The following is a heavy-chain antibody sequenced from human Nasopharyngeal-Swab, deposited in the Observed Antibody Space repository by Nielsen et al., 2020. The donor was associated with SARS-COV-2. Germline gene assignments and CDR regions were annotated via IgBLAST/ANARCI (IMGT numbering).Heavy chain of an antibody. CDR1: GGSFSGYY. V-gene: IGHV4-34*01. CDR2: INHSGST. J-gene: IGHJ4*02. CDR3: ARVEGGYCSSTSCFSYYFDY. Sequence: SETLSLTCAVYGGSFSGYYWSWIRQPPGKGLEWIGEINHSGSTNYNPSLKSRVTISVDTSKNQFSLKLSSVTAEDTAVYYCARVEGGYCSSTSCFSYYFDYWGQGTLVTVSS. D-gene: IGHD2-2*03.